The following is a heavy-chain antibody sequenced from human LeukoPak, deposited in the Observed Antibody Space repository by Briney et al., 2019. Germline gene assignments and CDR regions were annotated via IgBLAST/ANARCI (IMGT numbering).Heavy chain of an antibody. CDR1: GGTFSSYA. CDR2: INPSGGST. D-gene: IGHD1-26*01. Sequence: ASVKVSCKASGGTFSSYAISWVRQAPGQGLEWMGIINPSGGSTSYAQKFQGRVTMTRDMSTSTVYMELSSLRSEDTAVYYCARGYSGTAIPWDAFDIWGQGTMVTVSS. J-gene: IGHJ3*02. CDR3: ARGYSGTAIPWDAFDI. V-gene: IGHV1-46*01.